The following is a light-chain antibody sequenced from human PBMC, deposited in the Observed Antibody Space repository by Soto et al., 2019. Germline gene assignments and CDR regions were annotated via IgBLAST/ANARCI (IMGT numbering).Light chain of an antibody. J-gene: IGLJ3*02. V-gene: IGLV4-69*01. Sequence: QLVLPQSPSASASLGASVKLTCTGSSGYSKYGIAWHQQQPHKGPQYMMKVNSDGSHTKGDGVPDRFSGSSSGAEYYLTISSLQSEDEADYYCQTWGTGIRVFGGGTKLTVL. CDR2: VNSDGSH. CDR3: QTWGTGIRV. CDR1: SGYSKYG.